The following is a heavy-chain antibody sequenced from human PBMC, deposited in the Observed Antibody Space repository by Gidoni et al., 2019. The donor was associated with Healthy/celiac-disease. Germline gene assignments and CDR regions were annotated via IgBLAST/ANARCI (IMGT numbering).Heavy chain of an antibody. D-gene: IGHD6-13*01. V-gene: IGHV4-59*01. J-gene: IGHJ5*02. CDR1: GGSISSYY. Sequence: QVQLQESGPGLVKPSETLSLTCTVSGGSISSYYWRWIRQPPGKGLEWIGYIYYSGSHNYNPSLKSRVTISVDTSKNQFSLKLSSVTAADTAVYYCARQVSSSWTYNWFDPWGQGTLVTVSS. CDR3: ARQVSSSWTYNWFDP. CDR2: IYYSGSH.